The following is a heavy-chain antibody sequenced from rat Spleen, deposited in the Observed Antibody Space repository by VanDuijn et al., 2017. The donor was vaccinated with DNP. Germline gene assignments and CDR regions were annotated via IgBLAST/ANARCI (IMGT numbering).Heavy chain of an antibody. Sequence: QVQLEESGPGLMQPSETLSLTCTVSGFSLTSNGVGWVRQPLGKGLVWMGTIWAGGSTNYNSAVQSRLSISRDTSKSKVFLKMNSLQPEDTGTYYCARRRTTTGFDYWGQGVMVTVSS. J-gene: IGHJ2*01. V-gene: IGHV2-72*01. CDR2: IWAGGST. D-gene: IGHD1-10*01. CDR1: GFSLTSNG. CDR3: ARRRTTTGFDY.